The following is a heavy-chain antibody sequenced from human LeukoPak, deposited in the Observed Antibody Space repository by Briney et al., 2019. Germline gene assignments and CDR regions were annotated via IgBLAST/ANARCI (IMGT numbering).Heavy chain of an antibody. V-gene: IGHV4-59*11. D-gene: IGHD4/OR15-4a*01. Sequence: SETLSLTCNVSGGSISGQYWRWIRHPPGKGLEWSGYIYYSGTTSYKPSLRSRVTMSVDTSKNQFSLRLNSVTAAHTAVYYCARMGAIAGASANPDHWGQGTLVTVSS. CDR2: IYYSGTT. CDR3: ARMGAIAGASANPDH. CDR1: GGSISGQY. J-gene: IGHJ4*02.